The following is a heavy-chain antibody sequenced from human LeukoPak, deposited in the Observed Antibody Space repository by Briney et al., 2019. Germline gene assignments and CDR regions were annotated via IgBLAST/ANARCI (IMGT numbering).Heavy chain of an antibody. Sequence: ASVKVSCKASGYTFTSYGISWVRQAPGQGLEWMGWISAYNGNTNYAQKLQGRVTMTTDTSTSTAYMELRSLRSDDTAVYYCARVGPSYDFWSGYFLGQYREFDYYYYYGMDVWGQGTTVTVSS. CDR1: GYTFTSYG. CDR3: ARVGPSYDFWSGYFLGQYREFDYYYYYGMDV. D-gene: IGHD3-3*01. CDR2: ISAYNGNT. J-gene: IGHJ6*02. V-gene: IGHV1-18*01.